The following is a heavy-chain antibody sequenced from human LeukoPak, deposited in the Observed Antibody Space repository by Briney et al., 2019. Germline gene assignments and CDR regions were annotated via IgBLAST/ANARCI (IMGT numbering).Heavy chain of an antibody. V-gene: IGHV4-39*07. D-gene: IGHD3-16*01. CDR3: ARRLGGYTNFDY. CDR1: GGSISSSSYY. Sequence: NPSETLSLTCTVSGGSISSSSYYWGWIRQPPGKGLEWIGSIYYSGSTYYNPSLKRRVVISVDTSKNQFSLRLTSVAAADTAVYYCARRLGGYTNFDYWGHGTLVTVSS. CDR2: IYYSGST. J-gene: IGHJ4*01.